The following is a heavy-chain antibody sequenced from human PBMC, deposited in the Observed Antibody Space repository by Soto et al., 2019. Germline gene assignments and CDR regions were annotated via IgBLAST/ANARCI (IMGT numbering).Heavy chain of an antibody. CDR1: GYTFTSYG. CDR3: ARDRSALGYCSGGSCYEGYFDL. Sequence: QVQLVQSGAEVKKPGASVKVSCKASGYTFTSYGISWVRQAPGQGLEWMGWISAYNGNTNYAQKLQGRVTMTTDTSTSTAYVELRSLRSDDTAVYYCARDRSALGYCSGGSCYEGYFDLWGRGTLVTVSS. D-gene: IGHD2-15*01. J-gene: IGHJ2*01. V-gene: IGHV1-18*01. CDR2: ISAYNGNT.